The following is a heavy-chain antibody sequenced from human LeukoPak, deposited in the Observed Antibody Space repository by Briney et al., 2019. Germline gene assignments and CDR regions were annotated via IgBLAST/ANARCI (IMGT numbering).Heavy chain of an antibody. CDR3: ARDSYYYDSSGWYYFDY. CDR1: GGSFSGYY. CDR2: IYTSGST. Sequence: SETLSLTCAVYGGSFSGYYWSWIRQPAGKGLEWIGRIYTSGSTNYNPSLKSRVTMSVDTSKNQFSLKLSSVTAADTAVYYCARDSYYYDSSGWYYFDYWGQGTLVTVSS. V-gene: IGHV4-4*07. D-gene: IGHD3-22*01. J-gene: IGHJ4*02.